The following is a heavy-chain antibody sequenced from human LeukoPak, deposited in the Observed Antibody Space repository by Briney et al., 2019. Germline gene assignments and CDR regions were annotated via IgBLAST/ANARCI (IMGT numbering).Heavy chain of an antibody. CDR1: GGSISSYY. Sequence: SETLSLTCTVSGGSISSYYWSWIRQPPGKGLEWIGYIYYSGSTNYNPSLKSRVTISVDTSKNQFSLKLSSVTAADTAVHYCAGSPGYSYGPGEYWGQGTLVTVSS. J-gene: IGHJ4*02. V-gene: IGHV4-59*01. CDR3: AGSPGYSYGPGEY. CDR2: IYYSGST. D-gene: IGHD5-18*01.